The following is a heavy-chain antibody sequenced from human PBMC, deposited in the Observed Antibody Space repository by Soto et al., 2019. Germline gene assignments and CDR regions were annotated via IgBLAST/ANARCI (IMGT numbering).Heavy chain of an antibody. D-gene: IGHD4-17*01. J-gene: IGHJ4*02. CDR2: IYYSGRT. CDR3: AIDHYDYGGESD. CDR1: GGSISSADYY. V-gene: IGHV4-30-4*01. Sequence: SETLSLTCTVSGGSISSADYYWSWIRQPPGKGLEWIGHIYYSGRTYYNPSLKGRLTISIDTSKNQFSLKLKSVTAADTAVYYCAIDHYDYGGESDWGQGALVTVSS.